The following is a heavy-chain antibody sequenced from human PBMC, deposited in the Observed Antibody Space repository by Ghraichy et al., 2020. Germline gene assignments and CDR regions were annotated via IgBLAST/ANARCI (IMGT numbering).Heavy chain of an antibody. CDR2: IYSGGRA. D-gene: IGHD1-20*01. CDR1: GFTVSINY. Sequence: GGSPRLSCAASGFTVSINYMSWVRQAPGKGLEWVSVIYSGGRAYYADSVKGRFTISRDNSKNTLSLQMNSLRAEDTAVYYCARHVTGYYYYGMDVWGQGTTVTVSS. J-gene: IGHJ6*02. V-gene: IGHV3-53*01. CDR3: ARHVTGYYYYGMDV.